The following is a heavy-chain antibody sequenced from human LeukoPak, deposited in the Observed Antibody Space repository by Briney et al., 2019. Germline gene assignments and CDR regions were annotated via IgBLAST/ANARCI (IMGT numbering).Heavy chain of an antibody. CDR2: IYTSGST. CDR3: ARGAGAFDY. Sequence: SQTLSLTCTVSGGSISSGSYYWSWIRQTAGKGQEWIGRIYTSGSTNYNPSLKSRVTISVDTSKNQFSLKLSSVTAADTAVYYCARGAGAFDYWGQGTLVTVSS. J-gene: IGHJ4*02. V-gene: IGHV4-61*02. CDR1: GGSISSGSYY. D-gene: IGHD3-10*01.